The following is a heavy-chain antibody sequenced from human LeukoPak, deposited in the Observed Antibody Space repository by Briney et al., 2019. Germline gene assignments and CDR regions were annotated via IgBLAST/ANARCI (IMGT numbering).Heavy chain of an antibody. CDR3: ARDFDCGGDCSHFDY. J-gene: IGHJ4*02. D-gene: IGHD2-21*02. CDR1: GFTFSSYS. V-gene: IGHV3-48*01. CDR2: ISSSSSTI. Sequence: GGSLRLSCAASGFTFSSYSVNWVRQAPGKGLEWVSYISSSSSTIYYVESVKGRFTISRDNAKNSLYLQMNSLRAEDTAVYYCARDFDCGGDCSHFDYWGQGTLVTVSS.